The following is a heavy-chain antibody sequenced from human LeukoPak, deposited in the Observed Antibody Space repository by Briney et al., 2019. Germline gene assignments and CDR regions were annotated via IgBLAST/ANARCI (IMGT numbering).Heavy chain of an antibody. V-gene: IGHV3-43*02. Sequence: GGSLRLSCAASGFPFSSYGMHWVRQAPGQGLEWVSLISGDGVSTFFADSVKGRFSISRDNSKNSLFLEMSSLRTEDTAMYYCARESGKFDYWGQGTLVAVSS. CDR2: ISGDGVST. J-gene: IGHJ4*02. CDR3: ARESGKFDY. CDR1: GFPFSSYG.